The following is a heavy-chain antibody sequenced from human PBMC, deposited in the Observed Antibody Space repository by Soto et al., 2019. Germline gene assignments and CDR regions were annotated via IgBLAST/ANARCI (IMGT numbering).Heavy chain of an antibody. CDR2: INHSGST. V-gene: IGHV4-34*01. CDR1: GGSFSGYY. CDR3: ARGFYDYIWGSYRWPYYYMDV. J-gene: IGHJ6*03. D-gene: IGHD3-16*02. Sequence: SETLSLTCAVYGGSFSGYYWSWIRQPPGKGLEWIGEINHSGSTNYNPSPKSRVTISVDTSKNQFSLKLSSVTAADTAVYYCARGFYDYIWGSYRWPYYYMDVWGKGTTVTVSS.